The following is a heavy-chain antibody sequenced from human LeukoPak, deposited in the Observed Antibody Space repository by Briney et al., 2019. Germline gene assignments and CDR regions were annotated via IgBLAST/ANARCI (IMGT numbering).Heavy chain of an antibody. D-gene: IGHD3-10*01. J-gene: IGHJ4*02. CDR1: GFTFSSYA. CDR2: ISSNGGST. Sequence: PGGSLRLSCAASGFTFSSYAMHWVRQAPGKGLEYVSAISSNGGSTYYANSVKGRFTISRDNSKNTLYLQMNSLRAEDTAVYYCASDGLHYGSGAGGQGTLVTVSS. CDR3: ASDGLHYGSGA. V-gene: IGHV3-64*01.